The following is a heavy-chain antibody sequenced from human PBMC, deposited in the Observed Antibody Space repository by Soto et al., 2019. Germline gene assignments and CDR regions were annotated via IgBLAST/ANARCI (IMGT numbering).Heavy chain of an antibody. D-gene: IGHD3-10*01. Sequence: GGSLRPSCAASEFTFSSIGMHWFRQAPGKGLGWLALISLDGSNKYYADSVKGRFTISRDTSKNTLYQQMNSRTAEDPAVYYCAKPLSSGGYVWDFYSWGQGTLVTVSS. CDR3: AKPLSSGGYVWDFYS. CDR2: ISLDGSNK. CDR1: EFTFSSIG. V-gene: IGHV3-30*18. J-gene: IGHJ4*02.